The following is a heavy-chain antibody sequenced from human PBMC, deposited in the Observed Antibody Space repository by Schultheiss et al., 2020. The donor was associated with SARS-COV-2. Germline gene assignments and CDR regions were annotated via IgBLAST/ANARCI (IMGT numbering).Heavy chain of an antibody. CDR1: GFTFSSYW. D-gene: IGHD6-13*01. J-gene: IGHJ6*02. Sequence: GGSLRLSCTASGFTFSSYWMHWVRQAPGKGLVWVSRINSDGSSTSYADSVKGRFTISRDNAKNTLYLQMNSLRAEDTAVYYCARFAEQQLVLGGMDVWGQGTTVTVSS. V-gene: IGHV3-74*01. CDR3: ARFAEQQLVLGGMDV. CDR2: INSDGSST.